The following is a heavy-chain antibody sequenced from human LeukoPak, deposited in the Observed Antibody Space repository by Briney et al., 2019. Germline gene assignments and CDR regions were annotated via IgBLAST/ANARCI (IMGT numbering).Heavy chain of an antibody. J-gene: IGHJ4*02. CDR3: ARSDTHRIHGSSWHFDY. V-gene: IGHV4-59*01. CDR1: GGSLSSYF. D-gene: IGHD6-13*01. Sequence: SETLSLTCTVSGGSLSSYFWSWVRQPPGKGLECIGYSSNGGRTNYNPSLKSRVTISVDTSKNQFSLELYSVTAADTAVYYCARSDTHRIHGSSWHFDYWGQGTLVTVSS. CDR2: SSNGGRT.